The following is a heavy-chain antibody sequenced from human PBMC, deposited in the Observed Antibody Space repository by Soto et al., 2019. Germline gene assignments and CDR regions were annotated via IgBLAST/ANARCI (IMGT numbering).Heavy chain of an antibody. J-gene: IGHJ5*02. Sequence: PSETLSLTCAVYGGSFSPYYWSWNWIRQPPGKGLEWIGEIDYSGTTKYNPSLKSRVTISIDASKNQFSLNLSSVTAADTAVYYCASALWGPAGHINWFDPWSQGTLVTVSS. V-gene: IGHV4-34*01. CDR1: GGSFSPYY. D-gene: IGHD2-2*01. CDR3: ASALWGPAGHINWFDP. CDR2: IDYSGTT.